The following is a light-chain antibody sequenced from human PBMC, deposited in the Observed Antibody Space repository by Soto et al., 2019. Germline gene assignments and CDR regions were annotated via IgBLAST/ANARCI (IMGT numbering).Light chain of an antibody. Sequence: DIQMTQSPSTLSASVGDRVTITCRASQSISSWLAWYQQKPGKAPKLLIYKASSLESGVPSRFSGSGSGTEFTLTISSLQPDDFATYYCQQYNSSLPTFGQGTKLEIK. J-gene: IGKJ2*01. V-gene: IGKV1-5*03. CDR3: QQYNSSLPT. CDR2: KAS. CDR1: QSISSW.